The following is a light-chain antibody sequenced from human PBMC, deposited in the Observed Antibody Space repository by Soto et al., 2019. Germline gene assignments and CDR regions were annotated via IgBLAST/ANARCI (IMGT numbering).Light chain of an antibody. J-gene: IGKJ3*01. CDR1: QGINTY. CDR3: QQLTRRT. CDR2: AAS. Sequence: DIQLTQSPSFLSASVGDRVTITCRARQGINTYLAWYQQKPGKAPKLLIYAASTLQSGVPSRFSGSGSGTEFTLTISSLQPEDSATYYCQQLTRRTFGPGTKVDIK. V-gene: IGKV1-9*01.